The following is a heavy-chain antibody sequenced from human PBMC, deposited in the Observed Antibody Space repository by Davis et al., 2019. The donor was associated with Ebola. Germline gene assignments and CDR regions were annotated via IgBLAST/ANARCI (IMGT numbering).Heavy chain of an antibody. CDR2: IYYSGST. J-gene: IGHJ4*02. CDR1: GGSISSSSYY. CDR3: ARDPRVGYFDY. Sequence: PSETLSLTCTVSGGSISSSSYYWGWIRQPPGKGLEWIGSIYYSGSTNYNPSLKSRVTISVDTSKNQFSLKLSSVTAADTAVYYCARDPRVGYFDYWGQGTLVTVSS. D-gene: IGHD1-26*01. V-gene: IGHV4-39*07.